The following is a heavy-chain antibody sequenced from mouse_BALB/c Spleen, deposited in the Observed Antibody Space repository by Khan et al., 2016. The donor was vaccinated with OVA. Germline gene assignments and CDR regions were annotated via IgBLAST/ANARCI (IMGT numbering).Heavy chain of an antibody. CDR3: ARPPYFAYVLDN. CDR2: INTYTGEP. J-gene: IGHJ4*01. D-gene: IGHD2-10*01. Sequence: LVVSGPEVKKPGETVKISCKASGHTFTKFGMNWVKQAPGKGLKWMGWINTYTGEPTYADDFNGRFAFSLETSASTAYLQINNLKNEDTATYFCARPPYFAYVLDNWGQGTSVTVSS. CDR1: GHTFTKFG. V-gene: IGHV9-3-1*01.